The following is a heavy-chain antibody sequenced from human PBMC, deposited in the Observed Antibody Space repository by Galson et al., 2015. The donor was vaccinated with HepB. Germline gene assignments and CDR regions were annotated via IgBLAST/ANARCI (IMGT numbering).Heavy chain of an antibody. D-gene: IGHD5-12*01. V-gene: IGHV3-73*01. J-gene: IGHJ4*02. CDR3: TRLGDLSGYSSC. CDR2: IGSKANNYAT. Sequence: SLRLSCAGSGSTFSGSAIHWVRQASGKGLEWIGRIGSKANNYATAYTASVKGRFTISRDDSKNMAYLQMNRLRTEDTAVYYCTRLGDLSGYSSCWGQGTLVTVSS. CDR1: GSTFSGSA.